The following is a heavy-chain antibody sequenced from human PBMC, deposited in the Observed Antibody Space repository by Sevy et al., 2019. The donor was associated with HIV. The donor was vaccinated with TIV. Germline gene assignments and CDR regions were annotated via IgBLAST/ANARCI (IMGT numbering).Heavy chain of an antibody. V-gene: IGHV1-69*13. CDR1: GGTFSSYA. CDR3: ATGPSIAVAGTGYYFDY. D-gene: IGHD6-19*01. CDR2: IIPIFGTA. Sequence: ASVKVSCKASGGTFSSYAISWVRQAPGRGLEWMGGIIPIFGTANYAQKFQGRVTITADESTSTAYMELSSLRSEDTAVYYCATGPSIAVAGTGYYFDYWGQGTLVTVSS. J-gene: IGHJ4*02.